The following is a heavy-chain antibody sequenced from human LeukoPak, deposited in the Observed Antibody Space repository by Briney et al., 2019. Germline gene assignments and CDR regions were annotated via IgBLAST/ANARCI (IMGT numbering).Heavy chain of an antibody. CDR1: GGTFSSYT. CDR3: ARCLGGSCYLFDY. J-gene: IGHJ4*02. Sequence: SVKVSCKASGGTFSSYTISWVRQAPGQGLEWMGGIIPIFGTANYAQKFQGRVTITADESTSTAYMELSSLRSEDTAVYYCARCLGGSCYLFDYWGQGTLVTVSS. V-gene: IGHV1-69*01. CDR2: IIPIFGTA. D-gene: IGHD2-15*01.